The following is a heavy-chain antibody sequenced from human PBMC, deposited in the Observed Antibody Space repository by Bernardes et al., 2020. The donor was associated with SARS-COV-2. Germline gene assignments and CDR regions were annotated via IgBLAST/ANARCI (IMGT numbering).Heavy chain of an antibody. V-gene: IGHV3-48*03. D-gene: IGHD1-20*01. CDR1: GFTFSSYE. J-gene: IGHJ6*03. CDR3: ARVYNWNYYYYYYIDV. Sequence: GGSLRLSCAASGFTFSSYEMNWVRQAPGKGLEWVSYISSSGSTIYYADSVKGRFTISRDNAKNSLYLQMNSLRAEDTAVYYCARVYNWNYYYYYYIDVWGKGTTFTVSS. CDR2: ISSSGSTI.